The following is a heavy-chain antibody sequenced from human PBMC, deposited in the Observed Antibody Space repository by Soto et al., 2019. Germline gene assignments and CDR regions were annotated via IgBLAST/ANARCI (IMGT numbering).Heavy chain of an antibody. J-gene: IGHJ6*02. D-gene: IGHD2-2*01. CDR3: ARDGAMRDYPYYYYYSGMDV. Sequence: EVQLVESGGGLVKPGGSLRLSCAASGFTFSSYSMNWVRQAPGKGLEWVSSISSSSSYIYYAASVKGRFTISRDNAKNSLYLQMNSLRAEDTAVYYCARDGAMRDYPYYYYYSGMDVWGQGTTVTVSS. V-gene: IGHV3-21*01. CDR2: ISSSSSYI. CDR1: GFTFSSYS.